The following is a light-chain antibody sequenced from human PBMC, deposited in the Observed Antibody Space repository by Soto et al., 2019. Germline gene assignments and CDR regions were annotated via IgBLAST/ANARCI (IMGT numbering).Light chain of an antibody. CDR2: TTS. CDR3: QQGNNWPIFT. V-gene: IGKV3-11*01. J-gene: IGKJ3*01. CDR1: QSVSKS. Sequence: EIVLTQSPSTLSLSPGERATLSCRARQSVSKSLAWYQQHPGQAPRLLIYTTSNRVTGIPARFSGSGSRTDFTLTIISLEPEDCAVYYCQQGNNWPIFTFGPGTKVDMK.